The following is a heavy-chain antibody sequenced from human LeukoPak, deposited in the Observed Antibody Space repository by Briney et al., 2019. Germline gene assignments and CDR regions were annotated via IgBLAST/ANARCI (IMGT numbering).Heavy chain of an antibody. Sequence: SETLSLTFAVYGGSFSGYYWSWIRQPPGKGLEWIWEINHSGSTNYNPSLKSRVTISVDTSKNQFSLKLSSVTAADTAVYYCAERICSGGSCYSDYWGQGTLVTVSS. J-gene: IGHJ4*02. CDR1: GGSFSGYY. CDR2: INHSGST. CDR3: AERICSGGSCYSDY. D-gene: IGHD2-15*01. V-gene: IGHV4-34*01.